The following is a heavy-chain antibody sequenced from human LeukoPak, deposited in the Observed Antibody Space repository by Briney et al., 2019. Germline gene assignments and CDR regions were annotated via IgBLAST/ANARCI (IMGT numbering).Heavy chain of an antibody. Sequence: GGSLRLSCAASGFTFSSYGMHWVRQAPGKGLEWVAVIWYDGSNKYYADSVKGRFTISRDNSKNTLYLQMNSLRAEDTAVYYCARGWFGELSYYYYGMDVWGQGTTVTVSS. CDR1: GFTFSSYG. V-gene: IGHV3-33*01. J-gene: IGHJ6*02. D-gene: IGHD3-10*01. CDR3: ARGWFGELSYYYYGMDV. CDR2: IWYDGSNK.